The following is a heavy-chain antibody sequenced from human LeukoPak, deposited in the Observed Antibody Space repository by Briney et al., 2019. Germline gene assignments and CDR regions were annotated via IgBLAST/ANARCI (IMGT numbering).Heavy chain of an antibody. D-gene: IGHD2-21*01. CDR3: ARDFTYCGGDCYSGWPMGF. Sequence: GGSLRLSCVVSGFTFSNYWMSWVRQAPGKGLEWVANIKQHGSEKYYVDSVKGRFTISRDNAKNSLYLQMNSLRAEDTAVYYCARDFTYCGGDCYSGWPMGFWGQGTLVTVSS. CDR1: GFTFSNYW. J-gene: IGHJ4*02. CDR2: IKQHGSEK. V-gene: IGHV3-7*03.